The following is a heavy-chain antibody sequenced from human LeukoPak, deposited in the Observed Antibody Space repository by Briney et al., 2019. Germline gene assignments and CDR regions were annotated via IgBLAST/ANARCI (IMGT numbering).Heavy chain of an antibody. V-gene: IGHV4-34*01. CDR3: AGGITMVRGVIRCGMDV. Sequence: SETLSLTCAVYGGSFSGYYWSWIRQPPGKGLEWIGEINHSGSTNYTPSLKSRVTISVDTSKNQFSLKLSSVTAADTAVYYCAGGITMVRGVIRCGMDVWGKGTTVTVSS. J-gene: IGHJ6*04. D-gene: IGHD3-10*01. CDR1: GGSFSGYY. CDR2: INHSGST.